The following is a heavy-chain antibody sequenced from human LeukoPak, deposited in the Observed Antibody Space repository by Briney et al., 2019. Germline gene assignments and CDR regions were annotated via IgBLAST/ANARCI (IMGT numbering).Heavy chain of an antibody. V-gene: IGHV4-30-2*01. D-gene: IGHD3-16*01. Sequence: PSQTLSLTCTVSGGSVSSGGYYWTWIRQPRVKGLEWIGAIYQSGSTYYNPSLKSRVTISVDRSKNQFSLKLSSVTAADTAVYYCARSPPLGVDYWGQGTLVTVSS. CDR2: IYQSGST. J-gene: IGHJ4*02. CDR3: ARSPPLGVDY. CDR1: GGSVSSGGYY.